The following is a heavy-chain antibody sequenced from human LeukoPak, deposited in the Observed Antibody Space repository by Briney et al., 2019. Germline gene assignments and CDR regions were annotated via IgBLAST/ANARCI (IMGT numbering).Heavy chain of an antibody. D-gene: IGHD5-18*01. V-gene: IGHV1-18*01. CDR3: AAGYSYGWFDP. CDR1: GYTFASYG. J-gene: IGHJ5*02. CDR2: ISAYNGNT. Sequence: VASVKVSCKASGYTFASYGISWVRQAPGQGLEWMGWISAYNGNTNYAQKLQGRVTMTTDTSTSTAYMELRSLRSDDTAVYYCAAGYSYGWFDPWGQGTLVTVSS.